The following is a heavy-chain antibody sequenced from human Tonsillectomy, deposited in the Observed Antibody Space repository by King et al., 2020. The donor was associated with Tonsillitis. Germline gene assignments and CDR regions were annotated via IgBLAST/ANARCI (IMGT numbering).Heavy chain of an antibody. CDR3: ARIPKSAAAGRYFDY. J-gene: IGHJ4*02. V-gene: IGHV4-4*02. D-gene: IGHD6-13*01. CDR2: IYHSGST. Sequence: VQLQESGPGLVKPSGTLSLTCAVSGGSISSSNWWSWVRQPPGKGLEWIGEIYHSGSTNYNPSLKSRVTISVDKSKNQFSLKLSSVTPADTAVYYCARIPKSAAAGRYFDYWGQGTLVTVSS. CDR1: GGSISSSNW.